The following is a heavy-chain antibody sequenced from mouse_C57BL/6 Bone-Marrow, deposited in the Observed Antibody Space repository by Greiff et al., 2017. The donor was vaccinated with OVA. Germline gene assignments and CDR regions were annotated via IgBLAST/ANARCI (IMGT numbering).Heavy chain of an antibody. CDR1: GFTFTDYY. V-gene: IGHV7-3*01. CDR3: ARCYYSNYVYWYFDV. Sequence: DVKLVESGGGLVQPGGSLSLSCAASGFTFTDYYMSWVRQPPGKALEWLGFIRNKANGYTTEYSASVKGRFTISRDNSQSILYLQMNALRAEDSATYYCARCYYSNYVYWYFDVWGTGTTVTVSS. CDR2: IRNKANGYTT. D-gene: IGHD2-5*01. J-gene: IGHJ1*03.